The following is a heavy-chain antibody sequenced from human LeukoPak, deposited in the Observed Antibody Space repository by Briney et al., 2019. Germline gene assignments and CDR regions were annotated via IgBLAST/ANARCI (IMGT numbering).Heavy chain of an antibody. CDR2: IYTGGST. CDR3: ARGPQAVAGTDY. CDR1: GFTVSSNY. D-gene: IGHD6-19*01. Sequence: PGGSLRLSCVASGFTVSSNYMTWVRQAPGKGLEWVSIIYTGGSTYYADSVKGRFTISRDNAKNSLYLQMNSLRAEDTAVYYCARGPQAVAGTDYWGQGTLVTVSS. V-gene: IGHV3-53*01. J-gene: IGHJ4*02.